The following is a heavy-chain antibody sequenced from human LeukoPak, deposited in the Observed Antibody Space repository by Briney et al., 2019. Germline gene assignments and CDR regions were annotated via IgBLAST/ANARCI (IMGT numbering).Heavy chain of an antibody. V-gene: IGHV1-3*01. Sequence: GASVKVSCKASGYTFTSYAMHWVRQAPGQRLEWMGWINAGNGNTKYSQKFQGRVTITRDTSASTAYMELSSLRSEDTAVYYCARGSLQWTCSGRYEEFDYWGRGTLVTVSS. CDR3: ARGSLQWTCSGRYEEFDY. J-gene: IGHJ4*02. D-gene: IGHD1-26*01. CDR2: INAGNGNT. CDR1: GYTFTSYA.